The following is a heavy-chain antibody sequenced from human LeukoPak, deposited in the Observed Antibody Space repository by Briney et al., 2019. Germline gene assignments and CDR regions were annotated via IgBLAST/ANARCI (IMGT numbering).Heavy chain of an antibody. V-gene: IGHV4-59*08. CDR3: AKQAHYFGGDRYSSWFDP. J-gene: IGHJ5*02. CDR1: GGSISSYY. D-gene: IGHD2-21*02. Sequence: ASETLSLTCTVSGGSISSYYWSWIRQPPGKGLEWIGYIYYSGSTNYNPSLKSRVTISVDTSKNQFSLKLSSVTAADTAVYYCAKQAHYFGGDRYSSWFDPWGQGTLVTVSS. CDR2: IYYSGST.